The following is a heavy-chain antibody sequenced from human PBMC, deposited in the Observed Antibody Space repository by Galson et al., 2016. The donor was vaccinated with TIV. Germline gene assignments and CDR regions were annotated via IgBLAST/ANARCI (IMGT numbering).Heavy chain of an antibody. CDR2: TYYRSKWYN. D-gene: IGHD3-3*01. V-gene: IGHV6-1*01. CDR3: ARATPSVFGVVMTLDY. Sequence: CAISGDSVSSHSAAWNWLRQSPSRGLEWLGRTYYRSKWYNDYAASVKSRITIHPDTSKNQVSLQLHSVTPEDTAVYYCARATPSVFGVVMTLDYWGQGTLVTVSS. CDR1: GDSVSSHSAA. J-gene: IGHJ4*02.